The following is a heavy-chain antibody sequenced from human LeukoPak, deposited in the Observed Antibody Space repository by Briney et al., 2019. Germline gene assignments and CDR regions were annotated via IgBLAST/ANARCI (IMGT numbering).Heavy chain of an antibody. D-gene: IGHD3-22*01. Sequence: GGSLRLSCAASGFTFSSYAMSWVRQAPGKGLEWVSAISGSGGSTYYADSVKGRFTISRDNSKNTLYLQMNSLRAEDTAVYYCAKGDTYYYDSSGYSDYWGQGTLVTVSS. CDR2: ISGSGGST. CDR3: AKGDTYYYDSSGYSDY. V-gene: IGHV3-23*01. J-gene: IGHJ4*02. CDR1: GFTFSSYA.